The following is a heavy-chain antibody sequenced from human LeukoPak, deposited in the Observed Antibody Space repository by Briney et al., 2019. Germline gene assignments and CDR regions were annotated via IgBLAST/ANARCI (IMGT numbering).Heavy chain of an antibody. J-gene: IGHJ3*02. CDR1: GLTFSGYG. V-gene: IGHV3-33*05. CDR3: ARKYYYDSSGSDAFDI. D-gene: IGHD3-22*01. Sequence: PGGSLRLSCAASGLTFSGYGIHWVRQAPGKGLEWVAFLSYGGTNKFYADSVKGRFTISGDSSKNTLYLQMNTLRADDTAVYYCARKYYYDSSGSDAFDIWGQGTMVTVSS. CDR2: LSYGGTNK.